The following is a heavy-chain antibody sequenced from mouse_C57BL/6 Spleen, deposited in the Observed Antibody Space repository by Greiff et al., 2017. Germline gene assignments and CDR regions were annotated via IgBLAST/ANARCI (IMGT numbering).Heavy chain of an antibody. J-gene: IGHJ4*01. CDR1: GFTFSDYG. D-gene: IGHD2-2*01. CDR2: ISSGSSTI. Sequence: EVQLVESGGGLVKPGGSLKLSCAASGFTFSDYGMHWVRQAPEKGLEWVAYISSGSSTIYYADTVKGRFTFSRDNAKNTLFLQMTSLRSEDTAMYYCARGGLYYYAMDYWGQGTSVTVSS. CDR3: ARGGLYYYAMDY. V-gene: IGHV5-17*01.